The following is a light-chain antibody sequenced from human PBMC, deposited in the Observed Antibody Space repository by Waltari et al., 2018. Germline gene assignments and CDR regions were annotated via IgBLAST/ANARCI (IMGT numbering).Light chain of an antibody. CDR3: QQRRRWPLT. CDR1: QTDYTY. V-gene: IGKV3-11*01. CDR2: DTF. J-gene: IGKJ4*01. Sequence: VRQTDYTYGAWCQQRAVQAPRLLSYDTFTKTTGIPDRLKGSGSETDFSLTISSLEPEDFAVYYCQQRRRWPLTVGGGSKVEI.